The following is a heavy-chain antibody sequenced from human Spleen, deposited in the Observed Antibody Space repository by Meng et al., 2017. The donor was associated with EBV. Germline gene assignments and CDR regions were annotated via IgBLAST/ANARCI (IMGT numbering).Heavy chain of an antibody. CDR2: IRGSGGDT. V-gene: IGHV3-23*01. Sequence: EVQLLESGGDEVQPGEFLKVSCVGSGFIINNYGMAWVRQAPGKGLEWVSSIRGSGGDTYYTDSVRGRFTVSRDNSKNTISLHMNSLRVDDTAIYFCVKEERASYGSGSYYYSFDSWGRGTLVTVSS. J-gene: IGHJ4*02. D-gene: IGHD3-10*01. CDR3: VKEERASYGSGSYYYSFDS. CDR1: GFIINNYG.